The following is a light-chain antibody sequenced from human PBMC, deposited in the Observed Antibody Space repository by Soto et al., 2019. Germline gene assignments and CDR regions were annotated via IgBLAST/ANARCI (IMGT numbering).Light chain of an antibody. J-gene: IGLJ2*01. CDR1: NIGSKS. V-gene: IGLV3-21*04. CDR2: YDS. CDR3: QVWDSSSDHVV. Sequence: SYELTQPPSVSVAPGKTARITCGGNNIGSKSMHWYQQKPGQAPVLVIYYDSDRPSGIPERFSGSNSGNTATLTIGRVEAGDEADYYCQVWDSSSDHVVFGGGTKLTVL.